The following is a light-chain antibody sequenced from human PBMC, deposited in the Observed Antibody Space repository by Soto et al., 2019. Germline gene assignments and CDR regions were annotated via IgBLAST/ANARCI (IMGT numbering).Light chain of an antibody. V-gene: IGKV3-15*01. J-gene: IGKJ5*01. CDR1: QSVSND. CDR2: GAS. CDR3: QQYNKWPWT. Sequence: EIVMTQSPATLSVSPGERATLSCRASQSVSNDLAWYQQKPGQAPRLFIYGASTRTTGIPARFSGSGSGTEFTLTISSLQSEDFAVYYCQQYNKWPWTFGQGTRLEIK.